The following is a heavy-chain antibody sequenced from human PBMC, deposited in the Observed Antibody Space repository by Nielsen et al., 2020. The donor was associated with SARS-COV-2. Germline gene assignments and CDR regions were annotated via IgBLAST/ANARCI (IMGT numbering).Heavy chain of an antibody. J-gene: IGHJ6*03. D-gene: IGHD6-13*01. V-gene: IGHV3-9*01. CDR2: INWNSGSI. Sequence: LKISCAASGFTFDDYAMHWVRQAPGKGLEWVSGINWNSGSIVYADSVKGRFTISRDNAKNTLYLQMNSLRAEDTAVYYCAKDASSSWDDFYYMDVWGKGTTVTVSS. CDR1: GFTFDDYA. CDR3: AKDASSSWDDFYYMDV.